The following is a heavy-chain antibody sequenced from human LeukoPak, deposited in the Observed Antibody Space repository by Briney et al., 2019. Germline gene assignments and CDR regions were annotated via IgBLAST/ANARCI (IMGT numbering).Heavy chain of an antibody. Sequence: GGSLRLSCAASGFTFSSYTMNWVRQAPGKGLEWVSSISSSSSYIYYADSVKGRFTISRENAKNSLYLQMNSLRAEDTAVYYCAELGITMIGGVWGKGTTVTIPS. CDR1: GFTFSSYT. CDR3: AELGITMIGGV. J-gene: IGHJ6*04. V-gene: IGHV3-21*01. D-gene: IGHD3-10*02. CDR2: ISSSSSYI.